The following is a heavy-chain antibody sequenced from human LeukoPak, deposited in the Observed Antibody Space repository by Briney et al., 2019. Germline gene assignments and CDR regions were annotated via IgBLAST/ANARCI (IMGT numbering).Heavy chain of an antibody. Sequence: GGSLRLSCAASGFTFSNYWMHWVRQAPGKGLVWVSRIHSDGSSTSYADSVKGRFTMSRDNANNSLHLQMNSLRVEDTGIYFCARGSTFGGVISDFWGQGTLVTVSS. D-gene: IGHD3-16*02. J-gene: IGHJ4*02. CDR1: GFTFSNYW. CDR2: IHSDGSST. CDR3: ARGSTFGGVISDF. V-gene: IGHV3-74*01.